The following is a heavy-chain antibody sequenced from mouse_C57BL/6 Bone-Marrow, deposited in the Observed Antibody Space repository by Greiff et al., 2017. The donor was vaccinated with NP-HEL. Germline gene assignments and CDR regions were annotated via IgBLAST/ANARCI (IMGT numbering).Heavy chain of an antibody. V-gene: IGHV1-76*01. CDR3: ARSDYEGYAMDY. D-gene: IGHD2-4*01. Sequence: QVQLQQSGAELVRPGASVKLSCKASGYTFTDYYINWVKQRPGQGLEWIARIYPGSGNTYYNEKFKGKATLTAEKSSSTAYMQLSSLTSEDSAVYFCARSDYEGYAMDYWGQGTSVTVSS. CDR1: GYTFTDYY. CDR2: IYPGSGNT. J-gene: IGHJ4*01.